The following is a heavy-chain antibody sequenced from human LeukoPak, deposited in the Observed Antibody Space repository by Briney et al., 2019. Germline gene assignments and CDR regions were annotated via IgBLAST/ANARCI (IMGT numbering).Heavy chain of an antibody. D-gene: IGHD2-15*01. V-gene: IGHV1-46*01. Sequence: ASVKVSCKASGYTFTGYYIHWVRQAPGHGLEWMGIINPSDGGTSYAQKFQDRVTMTRDTSTSTVYMELSSLRSEDTAVYYCARDPRGYCSGGRYYWFDPWGQGTLVTVSA. CDR3: ARDPRGYCSGGRYYWFDP. J-gene: IGHJ5*02. CDR2: INPSDGGT. CDR1: GYTFTGYY.